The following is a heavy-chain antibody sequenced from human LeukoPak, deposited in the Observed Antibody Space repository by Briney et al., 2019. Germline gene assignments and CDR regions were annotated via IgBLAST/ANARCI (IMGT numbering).Heavy chain of an antibody. Sequence: PGGSLRLSCAASGFTFSNAWMSWVRQAPLKGLEWVGRIKRKTDGATTDYAAPVKGRFTISRDDSKNTLYLQMNSLKTEDTAVYYCTTDPHYYDSSGYSFPPLSWGQGTLVTVSS. J-gene: IGHJ4*02. CDR1: GFTFSNAW. V-gene: IGHV3-15*01. CDR3: TTDPHYYDSSGYSFPPLS. CDR2: IKRKTDGATT. D-gene: IGHD3-22*01.